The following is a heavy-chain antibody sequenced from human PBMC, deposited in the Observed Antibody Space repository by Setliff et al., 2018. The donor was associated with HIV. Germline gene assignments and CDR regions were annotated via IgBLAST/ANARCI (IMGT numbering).Heavy chain of an antibody. CDR3: ARGKGVGGVIITGGLDV. CDR2: MNPNSGVS. J-gene: IGHJ6*02. D-gene: IGHD3-10*01. Sequence: GASVKVSRKASGHTFSNYDIHWMRRAPGQGLEWMGWMNPNSGVSGYALKFHDRVTMTRDTSITTLYMELSSLTSEDTAVYYCARGKGVGGVIITGGLDVWGQGTTVTVSS. V-gene: IGHV1-8*01. CDR1: GHTFSNYD.